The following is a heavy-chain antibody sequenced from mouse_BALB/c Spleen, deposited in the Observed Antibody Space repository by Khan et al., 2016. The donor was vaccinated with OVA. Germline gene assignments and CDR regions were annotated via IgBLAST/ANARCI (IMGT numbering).Heavy chain of an antibody. CDR1: GYTFPEYT. J-gene: IGHJ4*01. D-gene: IGHD3-3*01. CDR2: INPKNGGT. V-gene: IGHV1-18*01. CDR3: ARDAGRY. Sequence: EVQLQESGPELVKPGASVKISCKTSGYTFPEYTVHWVKQSLGKSLDWIGVINPKNGGTAYNQKFKGKATLTVEKSSSTAYMEFRSLTSDDSAVYYWARDAGRYWGQGTSVTVAS.